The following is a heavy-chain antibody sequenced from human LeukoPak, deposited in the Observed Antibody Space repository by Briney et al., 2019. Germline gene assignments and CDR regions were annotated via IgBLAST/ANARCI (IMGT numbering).Heavy chain of an antibody. J-gene: IGHJ5*02. D-gene: IGHD6-19*01. CDR2: ISDTGGAI. V-gene: IGHV3-48*03. Sequence: QPGGSLRLSCAASGFAFSGYEMYWVRQAPGKGLEWISYISDTGGAIHYADSVKGRFTISRGNAKNSLYLQMNSLRAEDTAVYYCAKDTSGWSLTWGQGTLVTVSS. CDR3: AKDTSGWSLT. CDR1: GFAFSGYE.